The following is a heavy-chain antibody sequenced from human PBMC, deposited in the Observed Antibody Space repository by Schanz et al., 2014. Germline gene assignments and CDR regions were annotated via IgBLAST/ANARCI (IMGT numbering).Heavy chain of an antibody. Sequence: QVQLVQSGAEVKKPGSSVKVSCKASRSTFSSYTISWVRQARGQGLEWVGRFIPILDVGNYAQQFQGRVTFTADKSTSTAYMELSSLRYEDTVLYYCARGTMPGTFDIWGQGTMVTVSS. CDR2: FIPILDVG. J-gene: IGHJ3*02. CDR3: ARGTMPGTFDI. D-gene: IGHD2-2*01. V-gene: IGHV1-69*02. CDR1: RSTFSSYT.